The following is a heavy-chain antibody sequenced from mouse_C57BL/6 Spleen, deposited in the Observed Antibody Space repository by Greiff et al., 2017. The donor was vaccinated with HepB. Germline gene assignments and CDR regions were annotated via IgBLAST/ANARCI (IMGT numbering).Heavy chain of an antibody. Sequence: QVQLQQSGPELVKPGASVKISCKASGYSFTSYYIHWVKQRPGQGLEWIGWIYPGSGNTKYNEKFKGKATLTADTSSSTAYMQLSSLTSEDSAVYYCARWADGYYLYFDVWGTGTTVTVSS. CDR2: IYPGSGNT. D-gene: IGHD2-3*01. V-gene: IGHV1-66*01. J-gene: IGHJ1*03. CDR1: GYSFTSYY. CDR3: ARWADGYYLYFDV.